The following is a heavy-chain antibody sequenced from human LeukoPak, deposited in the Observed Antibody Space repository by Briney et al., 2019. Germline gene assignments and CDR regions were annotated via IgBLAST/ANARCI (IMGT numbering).Heavy chain of an antibody. Sequence: GGSLRLSCAASGFTFSSYSMSWVRQAPGKGLEWGSSISSSSSYIYYADSVKGRFTISRDNAKNSLYLQMNSLRAEDTAVYYCAREDGDYGDYWGQGTLVTVSS. CDR3: AREDGDYGDY. CDR2: ISSSSSYI. V-gene: IGHV3-21*01. J-gene: IGHJ4*02. D-gene: IGHD4-17*01. CDR1: GFTFSSYS.